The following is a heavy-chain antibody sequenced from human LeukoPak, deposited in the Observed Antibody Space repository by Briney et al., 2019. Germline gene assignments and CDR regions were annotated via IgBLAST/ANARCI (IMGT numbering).Heavy chain of an antibody. V-gene: IGHV1-8*01. CDR1: GYSFTSYD. CDR2: MNPNSGNT. CDR3: ARVRRAIYSYGAGWFDP. D-gene: IGHD5-18*01. J-gene: IGHJ5*02. Sequence: GASVKVSCKASGYSFTSYDINWVRQATGQGLEWMGWMNPNSGNTGYAQKFQGRVTMTRNTSISTAYMELSSLRSEDTAVYYCARVRRAIYSYGAGWFDPWGQGTLVTVSS.